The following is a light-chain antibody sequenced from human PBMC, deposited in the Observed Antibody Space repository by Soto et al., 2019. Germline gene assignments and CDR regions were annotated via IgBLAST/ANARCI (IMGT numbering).Light chain of an antibody. CDR3: CSYAGTNTHV. CDR1: NNDVGNSDL. CDR2: ETN. J-gene: IGLJ1*01. Sequence: QSVLTQPASVSGSPGQSITISCTGTNNDVGNSDLVSWYRQYPGKAPTLMIYETNRRPPGVSNRFSGSKSGNTASLTISGLQAEDEADYYCCSYAGTNTHVYGTGTKVTVL. V-gene: IGLV2-23*01.